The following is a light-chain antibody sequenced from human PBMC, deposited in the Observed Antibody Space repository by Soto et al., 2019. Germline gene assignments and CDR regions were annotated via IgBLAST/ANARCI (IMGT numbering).Light chain of an antibody. V-gene: IGKV2-28*01. J-gene: IGKJ1*01. CDR3: MQALQTPWT. CDR1: QSLLHSNGYNY. CDR2: LGT. Sequence: DIVMTQSPLSLPVTPAEPASISCRSSQSLLHSNGYNYLDWYLQKPGQSPQLLIYLGTNRASGVPDRFSGSGSGTDFTLIISRVEAEDVGVYYCMQALQTPWTFGQGTKVEIK.